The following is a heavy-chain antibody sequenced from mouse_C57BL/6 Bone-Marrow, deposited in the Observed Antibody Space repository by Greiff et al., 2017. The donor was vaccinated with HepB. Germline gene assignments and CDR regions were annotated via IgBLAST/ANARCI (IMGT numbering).Heavy chain of an antibody. D-gene: IGHD1-1*01. Sequence: QVQLQQPGAELVMPGASVKLSCKASGYTFTSYWMHWVKQRPGQGLEWIGEIDPSDSYTNYNQKFKGKSTLTVDKSSSTAYMQLSSLTSEDSAVYYCGRGVLYAMDYWGQGTSVTVSS. CDR2: IDPSDSYT. CDR1: GYTFTSYW. CDR3: GRGVLYAMDY. J-gene: IGHJ4*01. V-gene: IGHV1-69*01.